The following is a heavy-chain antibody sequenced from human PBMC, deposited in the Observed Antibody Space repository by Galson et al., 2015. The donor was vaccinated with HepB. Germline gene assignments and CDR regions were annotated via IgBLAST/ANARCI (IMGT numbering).Heavy chain of an antibody. D-gene: IGHD2-8*01. J-gene: IGHJ4*02. Sequence: ALVKPTQTLTLTCTFSGFSLSTSGVGVGWIRQPPGKALEWLALIYWDDDKRYSPSLKSRLTITKDTSKNQVVLTMTNMDPVDTATYYCAHGSYCTNGVCYFDYWGQGTLVTVSS. CDR2: IYWDDDK. CDR1: GFSLSTSGVG. V-gene: IGHV2-5*02. CDR3: AHGSYCTNGVCYFDY.